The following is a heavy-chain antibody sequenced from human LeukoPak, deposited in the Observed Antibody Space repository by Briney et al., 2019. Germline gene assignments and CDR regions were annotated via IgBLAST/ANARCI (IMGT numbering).Heavy chain of an antibody. J-gene: IGHJ3*02. CDR2: ISSSSSYI. Sequence: GGSLRLSCAASGFTFSSYSMNWVRQAPGKGLEWVSSISSSSSYIYYADSVKGRFSISRDNAKNSLYLQMNSLRAEDTAVYYCAREVRSGSVDDAFDIWGQGTMVTVSS. D-gene: IGHD3-10*01. CDR3: AREVRSGSVDDAFDI. CDR1: GFTFSSYS. V-gene: IGHV3-21*01.